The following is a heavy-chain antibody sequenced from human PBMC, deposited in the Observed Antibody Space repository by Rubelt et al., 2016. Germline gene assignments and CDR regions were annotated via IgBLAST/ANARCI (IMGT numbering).Heavy chain of an antibody. CDR3: ARIVGATEGDY. D-gene: IGHD1-26*01. Sequence: QVQLQQWGAGLLKPSETLSLTCAVYGGSFSGYYWSWIRQPPGKGLECIGYIYSSGSTTYNPSLSSRVTISVDTSKNQFSLKLSFVTAADTAVYYCARIVGATEGDYWGQGTLVTVSS. CDR2: IYSSGST. J-gene: IGHJ4*02. V-gene: IGHV4-34*11. CDR1: GGSFSGYY.